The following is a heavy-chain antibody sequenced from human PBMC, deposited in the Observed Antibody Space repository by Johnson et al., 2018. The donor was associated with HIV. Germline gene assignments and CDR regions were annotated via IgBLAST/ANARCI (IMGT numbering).Heavy chain of an antibody. CDR1: GFTVSSNY. V-gene: IGHV3-66*01. Sequence: VQVVESGGGLVHPGGSLRLSCAASGFTVSSNYMSWVRQAPGKGLEWVSVIYSGGSTYYADSVKGRFTISRDTSKNTLFLEMNSLKAEDTAVYYCARESLEFWGRGAFDIWGQGTMVTVSS. J-gene: IGHJ3*02. CDR3: ARESLEFWGRGAFDI. D-gene: IGHD3-10*01. CDR2: IYSGGST.